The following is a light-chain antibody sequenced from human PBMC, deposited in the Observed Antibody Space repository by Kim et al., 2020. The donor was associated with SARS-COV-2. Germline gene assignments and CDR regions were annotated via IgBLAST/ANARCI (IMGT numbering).Light chain of an antibody. Sequence: SSELTQDPAVSVALGQTVRITCQGDILRDYYASWYQQKPGQAPVLVMFGNNRRPSGIPDRFSGSKSGTTASLTITGALAEDEADYYCNSPHSSTDQYVFASGTKVTVL. V-gene: IGLV3-19*01. CDR3: NSPHSSTDQYV. CDR1: ILRDYY. CDR2: GNN. J-gene: IGLJ1*01.